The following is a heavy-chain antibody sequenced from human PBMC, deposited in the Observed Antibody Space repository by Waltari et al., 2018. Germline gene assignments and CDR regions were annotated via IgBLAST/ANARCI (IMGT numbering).Heavy chain of an antibody. J-gene: IGHJ6*02. CDR3: VRLEDCTGPGGHCYSGDPFALDV. D-gene: IGHD2-15*01. CDR1: GGSFSGYY. V-gene: IGHV4-34*02. Sequence: QVQLQQWGAGLLQSSETLSLTCAVYGGSFSGYYWGWVRQPPGKGLEWIGEINHAGYTNHNPSLRRRGTRSADTSKSQFSLKLNAVTAADTAVYYCVRLEDCTGPGGHCYSGDPFALDVWGQGTTVTVSS. CDR2: INHAGYT.